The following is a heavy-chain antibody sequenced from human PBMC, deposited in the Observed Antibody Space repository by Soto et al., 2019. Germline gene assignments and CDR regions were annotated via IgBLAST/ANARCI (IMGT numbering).Heavy chain of an antibody. CDR2: INHSGST. J-gene: IGHJ6*02. CDR1: GGSFSGYY. CDR3: ARGGADSSGWYGIYYYYYGMDV. D-gene: IGHD6-19*01. Sequence: SETLSLTCAVYGGSFSGYYWSWIRQPPGKGLEWIGEINHSGSTNYNPSLKSQVTISVDTSKNQFSLKLSSVTAADTAVYYCARGGADSSGWYGIYYYYYGMDVWGQGTTVTVSS. V-gene: IGHV4-34*01.